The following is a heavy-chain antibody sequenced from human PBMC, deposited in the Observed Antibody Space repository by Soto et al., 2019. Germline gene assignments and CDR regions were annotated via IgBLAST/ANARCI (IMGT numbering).Heavy chain of an antibody. CDR3: AKDPAPALYGSGGGLSY. V-gene: IGHV3-9*01. J-gene: IGHJ4*02. Sequence: GGSLRLSCAASGFTFDDYAMHWVRQAPGKGLEWVSGISWNSGSIGYADSVKGRFTISRDNAKNSLYLQMNSLRAEDTALYYCAKDPAPALYGSGGGLSYWGQGTLVTVSS. CDR1: GFTFDDYA. CDR2: ISWNSGSI. D-gene: IGHD3-10*01.